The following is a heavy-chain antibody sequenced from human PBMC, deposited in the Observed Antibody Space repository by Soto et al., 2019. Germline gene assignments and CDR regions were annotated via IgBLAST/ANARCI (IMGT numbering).Heavy chain of an antibody. J-gene: IGHJ4*02. CDR1: GGSISSSSYY. CDR2: IYYSGST. D-gene: IGHD2-15*01. CDR3: ARQARGYSVDY. Sequence: PSETLSLTCTVSGGSISSSSYYWGWIRQPPGKGLEWIGSIYYSGSTYYNPSLKSRVTISVDTSKNQFSLKLSSVTAADTAVYYCARQARGYSVDYWGQGTLVTRLL. V-gene: IGHV4-39*01.